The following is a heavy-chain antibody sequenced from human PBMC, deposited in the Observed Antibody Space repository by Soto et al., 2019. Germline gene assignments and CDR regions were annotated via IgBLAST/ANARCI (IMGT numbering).Heavy chain of an antibody. Sequence: SETLSLTCTVSGGSISSYYWSWIRQPPGKGLEWIGYIYYSGSTNYNPSLKSRVTISVDTSKNQFSLKLSSVAAADTAVYYCARVADTYYYGSGGDYYYYYYMDVWGKGTTVTVSS. D-gene: IGHD3-10*01. CDR3: ARVADTYYYGSGGDYYYYYYMDV. CDR1: GGSISSYY. J-gene: IGHJ6*03. V-gene: IGHV4-59*08. CDR2: IYYSGST.